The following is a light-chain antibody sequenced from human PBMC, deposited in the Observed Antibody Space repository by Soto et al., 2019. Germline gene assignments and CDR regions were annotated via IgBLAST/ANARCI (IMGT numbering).Light chain of an antibody. CDR1: SSDVGSYNL. Sequence: QSALTQPASVSGSPGQSITISCTGTSSDVGSYNLVSWYQQHPGKAPKLMIYEGSKRPSGVSNRFSGSKSGNTASLRISGLQAEDEADYYCCSYAGSSTFVVVFGGGTKLTVL. CDR2: EGS. CDR3: CSYAGSSTFVVV. V-gene: IGLV2-23*03. J-gene: IGLJ2*01.